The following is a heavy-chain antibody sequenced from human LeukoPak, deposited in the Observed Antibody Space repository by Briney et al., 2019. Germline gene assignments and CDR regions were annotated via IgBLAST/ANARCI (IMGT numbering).Heavy chain of an antibody. J-gene: IGHJ4*02. D-gene: IGHD1-1*01. CDR1: GYTLTELS. CDR2: FDPEDGET. CDR3: ATGPSPSWNAPYFDY. V-gene: IGHV1-24*01. Sequence: ASVKVSCKVSGYTLTELSMHWVRQAPGKGLAWMGGFDPEDGETIYAQKFQGRVTMTEDTSTDTAYMELSSLRSEDTAVYYCATGPSPSWNAPYFDYWGQGTLVTVSS.